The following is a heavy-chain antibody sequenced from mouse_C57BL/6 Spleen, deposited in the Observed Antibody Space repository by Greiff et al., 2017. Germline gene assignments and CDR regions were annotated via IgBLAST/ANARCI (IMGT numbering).Heavy chain of an antibody. D-gene: IGHD1-1*01. CDR3: ARRGRDNYYGSTAWFAY. Sequence: QVQLKESGAELAKPGASVKLSCKASGYTFTSYWMHWVKQRPGQGLEWIGYINTSSGYTKYNQKFKDKATLTADTSSSTAYMQLSSLTYDDSAVYYCARRGRDNYYGSTAWFAYWGQGTLVTVSA. CDR2: INTSSGYT. J-gene: IGHJ3*01. CDR1: GYTFTSYW. V-gene: IGHV1-7*01.